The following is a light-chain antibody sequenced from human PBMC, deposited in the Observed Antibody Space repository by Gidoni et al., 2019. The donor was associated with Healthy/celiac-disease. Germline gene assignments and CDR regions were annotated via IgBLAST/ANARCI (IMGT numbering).Light chain of an antibody. J-gene: IGLJ1*01. Sequence: SSELTQDPAVSVALGPTVRITCQGDSLRSYYASWYQQKPGQSPVLVIYGKNNRPSGIPDRFSGSSSGNTASLTITGAQAEDEADYYCNSRDSSGNFYVFGTGTKVTVL. CDR3: NSRDSSGNFYV. CDR1: SLRSYY. CDR2: GKN. V-gene: IGLV3-19*01.